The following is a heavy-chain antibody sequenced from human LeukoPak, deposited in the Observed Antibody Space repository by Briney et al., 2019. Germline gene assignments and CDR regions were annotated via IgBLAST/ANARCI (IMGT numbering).Heavy chain of an antibody. D-gene: IGHD6-6*01. J-gene: IGHJ4*02. CDR3: AWGYSSSSGVLDY. CDR1: GFTFSSYS. V-gene: IGHV4-34*08. Sequence: GSLRLSCAASGFTFSSYSMNWVRQPPGKGLEWIGEINHSGSTNYNPSLKSRVTISVDTSKNQFSLKLSSVTAADTAVYYCAWGYSSSSGVLDYWGQGTLVTVSS. CDR2: INHSGST.